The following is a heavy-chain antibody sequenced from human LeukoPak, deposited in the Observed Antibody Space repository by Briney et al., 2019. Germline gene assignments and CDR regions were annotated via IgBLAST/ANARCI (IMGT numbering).Heavy chain of an antibody. D-gene: IGHD2-2*02. Sequence: SQTLSLTCTVSGGSISSGSYYWSWIRQPAGKGLEWIGRIYTSGSTNYNPSLKSRVTISVDTSKNQFSLKLSSVTAADTAVYYCAGIVPAAIGFDPWGQGTLVTVSS. CDR1: GGSISSGSYY. CDR2: IYTSGST. J-gene: IGHJ5*02. V-gene: IGHV4-61*02. CDR3: AGIVPAAIGFDP.